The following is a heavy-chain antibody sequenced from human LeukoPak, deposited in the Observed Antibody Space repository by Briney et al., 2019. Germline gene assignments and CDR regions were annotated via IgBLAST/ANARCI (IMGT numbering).Heavy chain of an antibody. D-gene: IGHD3-9*01. CDR1: GYTFTGYY. V-gene: IGHV1-2*02. CDR3: ARVLTARPNYYYYGIDV. J-gene: IGHJ6*02. Sequence: ASVKVSCKASGYTFTGYYMHWVRQAPGQGLKWMGWINPNSGGTNYAQKFQGRVTMTRDTSISTAYMELSRLRSDDTAVYYCARVLTARPNYYYYGIDVWGQGTTVTVSS. CDR2: INPNSGGT.